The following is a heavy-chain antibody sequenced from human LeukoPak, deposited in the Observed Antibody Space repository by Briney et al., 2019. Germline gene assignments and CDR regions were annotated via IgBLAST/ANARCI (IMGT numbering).Heavy chain of an antibody. CDR1: GFTYSSYA. CDR3: AKDFHPLRFLEWLSSGFDY. V-gene: IGHV3-23*01. Sequence: GGSLRLXCAASGFTYSSYAMSWVRQAPGKGLESVSAISGSGGSTYYADSVKGRFTISRDNSKNTLYLQMNSLRAEDTAVYYCAKDFHPLRFLEWLSSGFDYWGQGTLVTVSS. J-gene: IGHJ4*02. D-gene: IGHD3-3*01. CDR2: ISGSGGST.